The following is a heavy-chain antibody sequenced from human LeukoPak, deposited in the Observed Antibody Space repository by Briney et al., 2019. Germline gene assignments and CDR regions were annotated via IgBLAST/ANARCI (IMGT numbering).Heavy chain of an antibody. CDR3: ARDSLAAVAGLSYNWFDP. CDR2: INSDGSST. J-gene: IGHJ5*02. CDR1: GFTFSSYW. Sequence: GGSLRLSCAASGFTFSSYWMHWVRQAPGKGLVWVSRINSDGSSTSYADSVKGRFTISRDNSKNTLYLQMNSLRAEDMAVYYCARDSLAAVAGLSYNWFDPWGQGTLVTVSS. V-gene: IGHV3-74*01. D-gene: IGHD6-19*01.